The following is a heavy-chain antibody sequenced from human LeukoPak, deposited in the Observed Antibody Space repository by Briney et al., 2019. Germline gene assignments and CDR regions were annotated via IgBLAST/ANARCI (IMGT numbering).Heavy chain of an antibody. V-gene: IGHV3-23*01. CDR3: ARDPNGDYIGAFDM. Sequence: GGSLRLSCTASGFTFSAYAMMWVRQAPGKGPEWVSAIRGGGTSEFYADSVKGRFRISRDNSKDTLFLQMNSLRAEDTAVYYRARDPNGDYIGAFDMWGPGTMVTVSS. CDR1: GFTFSAYA. CDR2: IRGGGTSE. J-gene: IGHJ3*02. D-gene: IGHD4-17*01.